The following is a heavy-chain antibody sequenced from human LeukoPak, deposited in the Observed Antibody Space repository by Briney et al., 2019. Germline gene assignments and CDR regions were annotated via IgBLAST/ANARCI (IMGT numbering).Heavy chain of an antibody. V-gene: IGHV4-34*01. Sequence: PSETLSLTCAVYGGSFSGYYWSWIRQPPGKGLEWIGEINHSGSTNYNPSLKSRVTISVDTSKNQSSLKLSSVTAADTAVYYCARAPTVYDSSGYYSDAFDIWGQGTMVTVSS. CDR1: GGSFSGYY. D-gene: IGHD3-22*01. CDR3: ARAPTVYDSSGYYSDAFDI. J-gene: IGHJ3*02. CDR2: INHSGST.